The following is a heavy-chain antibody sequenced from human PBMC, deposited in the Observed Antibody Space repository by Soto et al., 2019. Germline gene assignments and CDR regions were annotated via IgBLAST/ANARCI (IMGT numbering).Heavy chain of an antibody. D-gene: IGHD6-6*01. CDR1: GYTFTSYA. Sequence: QVQLVQSGAEVKKPGASVKVSCKASGYTFTSYAMHWVRQAPGQRLEWMGWINAGNGNTKYSQKFQGRVTITRDTSASTAYMALSSLRSEDTAVYYCARVGMVYSSSSFLVYWGQGTLVTVSS. CDR3: ARVGMVYSSSSFLVY. V-gene: IGHV1-3*01. J-gene: IGHJ4*02. CDR2: INAGNGNT.